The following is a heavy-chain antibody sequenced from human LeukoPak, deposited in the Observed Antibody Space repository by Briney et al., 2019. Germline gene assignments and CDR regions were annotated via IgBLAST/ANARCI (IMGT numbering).Heavy chain of an antibody. J-gene: IGHJ4*02. CDR3: TREREYYLQY. D-gene: IGHD3-10*01. CDR1: GFIFSSYG. V-gene: IGHV3-33*01. Sequence: GGSLRLSCAASGFIFSSYGMHWVRQAPGKGLEWVAVIWYDGSKKHHADSVKGRFTISRDNSKNTLYLQMNSLKTEDTALYYCTREREYYLQYWGQGTLVTVSS. CDR2: IWYDGSKK.